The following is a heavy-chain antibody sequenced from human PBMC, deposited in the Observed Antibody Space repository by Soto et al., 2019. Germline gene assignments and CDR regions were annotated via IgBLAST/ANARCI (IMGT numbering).Heavy chain of an antibody. J-gene: IGHJ4*02. Sequence: GGSLRLSCAASGFTFSSYSMHWVRQAPGKGLEWVAVISYDGSNKYYADSVKGRFTISRDNSKNTLYLQMNSLRAEDTAVYYCAKDSFNWPIQGFDYWGQGTQVTVSS. CDR2: ISYDGSNK. D-gene: IGHD5-18*01. CDR1: GFTFSSYS. CDR3: AKDSFNWPIQGFDY. V-gene: IGHV3-30*18.